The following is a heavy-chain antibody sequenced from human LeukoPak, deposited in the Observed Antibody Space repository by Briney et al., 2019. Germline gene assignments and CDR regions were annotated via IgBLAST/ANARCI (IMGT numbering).Heavy chain of an antibody. J-gene: IGHJ4*02. CDR1: GFTFSNYA. CDR3: AKTGSSSWGYFDY. Sequence: PGGSLRLSCAASGFTFSNYAMSWVRQAPGKGLEWVSALSGSGDRSYYADSVKGRFSISRDNSKNTLYLQMNSLRAEDTAVYYCAKTGSSSWGYFDYWGQGTLVTVSS. D-gene: IGHD6-13*01. CDR2: LSGSGDRS. V-gene: IGHV3-23*01.